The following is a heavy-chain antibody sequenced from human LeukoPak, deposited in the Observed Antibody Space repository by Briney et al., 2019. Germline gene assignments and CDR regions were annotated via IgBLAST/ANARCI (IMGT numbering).Heavy chain of an antibody. CDR1: GYTFNSNG. CDR2: IGAYNGNT. J-gene: IGHJ4*02. D-gene: IGHD1-1*01. Sequence: ASVKVSCKASGYTFNSNGISWVRQAPGQGLEWMGWIGAYNGNTNYAQNFQGRVTMTTDTSTSTAYMELRSLTSDDTAVYFCARDHRYDFDYWGQGTLVTVSS. CDR3: ARDHRYDFDY. V-gene: IGHV1-18*01.